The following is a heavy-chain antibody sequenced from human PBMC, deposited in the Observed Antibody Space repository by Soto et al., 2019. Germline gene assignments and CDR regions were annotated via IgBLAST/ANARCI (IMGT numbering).Heavy chain of an antibody. J-gene: IGHJ4*02. Sequence: SETLSLTCTVSGESISSGHSYWSWKRQPPGRGLEWIGYIYYTGSTYYKPSLKSRISISLDASTNQFSLRLSSVTAADTAMYYCARTTYYYDSSGYHPDYWGQGTLVTVSS. CDR3: ARTTYYYDSSGYHPDY. D-gene: IGHD3-22*01. CDR2: IYYTGST. V-gene: IGHV4-30-4*01. CDR1: GESISSGHSY.